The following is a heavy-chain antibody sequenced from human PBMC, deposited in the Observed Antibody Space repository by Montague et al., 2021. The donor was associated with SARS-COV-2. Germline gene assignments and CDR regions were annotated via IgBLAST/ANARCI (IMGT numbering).Heavy chain of an antibody. Sequence: SLRLSCAASGFTLDDYTMHWVRQAPGKGLEWVSLISWDGGSTYYSDSVKGRFTISRDNSKNSLYLQMNSLRTEDTSLYYCAKDIRGWDYMFRCVSPTLFSYYGMDVWGQGTTVTVSS. CDR2: ISWDGGST. D-gene: IGHD3-10*01. CDR1: GFTLDDYT. J-gene: IGHJ6*02. CDR3: AKDIRGWDYMFRCVSPTLFSYYGMDV. V-gene: IGHV3-43*01.